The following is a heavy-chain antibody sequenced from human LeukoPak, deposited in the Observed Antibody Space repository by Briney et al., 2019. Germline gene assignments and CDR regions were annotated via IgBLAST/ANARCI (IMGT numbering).Heavy chain of an antibody. CDR3: AKDKNYYDSSGYYSLFDY. V-gene: IGHV3-23*01. CDR1: GFTFSSYA. Sequence: HPGGSLRLSCAASGFTFSSYAMSWVRQAPGKGLEWVSAISGSGGSTYYADSVKGRFTISRDNSKNTLYLQMNSLRAEDTAVYYCAKDKNYYDSSGYYSLFDYWGQGALVTVSS. J-gene: IGHJ4*02. CDR2: ISGSGGST. D-gene: IGHD3-22*01.